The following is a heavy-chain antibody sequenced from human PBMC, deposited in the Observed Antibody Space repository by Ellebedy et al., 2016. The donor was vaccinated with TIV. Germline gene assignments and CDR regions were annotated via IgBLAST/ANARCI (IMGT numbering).Heavy chain of an antibody. CDR1: GYTFTSYY. CDR3: ARVESGYDSRSYFDY. Sequence: AASVKVSCKASGYTFTSYYMHWVRQAPGQGLEWMGIINPSGGSTSYAQKFQGRVTMTRDTSTSTVYMKLSSLRSEDTAVYYCARVESGYDSRSYFDYWGQGTLVTVSS. V-gene: IGHV1-46*01. J-gene: IGHJ4*02. CDR2: INPSGGST. D-gene: IGHD5-12*01.